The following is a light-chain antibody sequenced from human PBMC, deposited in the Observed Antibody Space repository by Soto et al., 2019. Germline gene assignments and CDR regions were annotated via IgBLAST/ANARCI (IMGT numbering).Light chain of an antibody. Sequence: QAVVTQEPSLTVSPGGTVTLTCGSTTGAVTDGHYPYWFQQKPGQAPRTLIYDTGRKHSWTPARFSGSLLGGKAALTLSGAQPEDEAEYYCLLSYSGTRMLFGGGTKVTVL. V-gene: IGLV7-46*01. J-gene: IGLJ3*02. CDR3: LLSYSGTRML. CDR2: DTG. CDR1: TGAVTDGHY.